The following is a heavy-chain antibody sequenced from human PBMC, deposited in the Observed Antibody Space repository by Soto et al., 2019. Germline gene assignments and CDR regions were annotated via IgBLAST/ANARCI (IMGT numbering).Heavy chain of an antibody. J-gene: IGHJ6*02. V-gene: IGHV1-8*01. CDR1: GYSFTSYD. CDR3: ARRPSPGFWSGYFETGYYYGMDV. Sequence: QVQLVQSGAEVKKPGASVKVSCKASGYSFTSYDINWVRQATGQGLEWMGRMNLNSGNIGYAQKFQGRATMTRNTSISTAYMELSSLRSEDTAVYYCARRPSPGFWSGYFETGYYYGMDVWGQGTTVTVSS. D-gene: IGHD3-3*01. CDR2: MNLNSGNI.